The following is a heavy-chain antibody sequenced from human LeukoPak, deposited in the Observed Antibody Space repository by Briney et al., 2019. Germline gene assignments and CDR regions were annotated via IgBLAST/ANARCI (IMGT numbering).Heavy chain of an antibody. V-gene: IGHV4-59*01. Sequence: SETLSLTCTVSGGSFSPYYWSWIRQPPGMGLEWIGYISNSGSTNYNPSLKSRVTILVDTSKNQLSLKLSSVTPPDTGVYYCARDYPDYADAFDIWGQGTMVTVSS. CDR2: ISNSGST. CDR1: GGSFSPYY. J-gene: IGHJ3*02. D-gene: IGHD4-17*01. CDR3: ARDYPDYADAFDI.